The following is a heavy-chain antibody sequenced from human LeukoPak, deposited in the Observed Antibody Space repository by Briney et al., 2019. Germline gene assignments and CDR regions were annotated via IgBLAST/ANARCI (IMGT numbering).Heavy chain of an antibody. V-gene: IGHV4-34*01. D-gene: IGHD3-22*01. Sequence: SETLSLTCAVYGWSFSGYCWSWIRQPPGKGLEWIGEINQSGSTKYNPSLKSRVTISVDTSKNQFSLKLSSVTAADTAVYYCARGVRRRYYDSSGPGGAFDIWGQGTMVTVSS. J-gene: IGHJ3*02. CDR2: INQSGST. CDR1: GWSFSGYC. CDR3: ARGVRRRYYDSSGPGGAFDI.